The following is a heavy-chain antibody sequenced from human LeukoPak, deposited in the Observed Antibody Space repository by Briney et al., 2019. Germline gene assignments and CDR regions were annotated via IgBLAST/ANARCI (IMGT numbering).Heavy chain of an antibody. D-gene: IGHD3-22*01. V-gene: IGHV4-4*07. CDR1: GGSISSYY. J-gene: IGHJ4*02. Sequence: SETLSLTCTVSGGSISSYYWSWIRQPAGKGLEWIGRIYTSGSTNYNPSLKSRVTMSVDTSKNQFSLKLSSVTAADTAVYYCARESVSTYYYDSSGYYYYFDYWGQGTLVTVSS. CDR3: ARESVSTYYYDSSGYYYYFDY. CDR2: IYTSGST.